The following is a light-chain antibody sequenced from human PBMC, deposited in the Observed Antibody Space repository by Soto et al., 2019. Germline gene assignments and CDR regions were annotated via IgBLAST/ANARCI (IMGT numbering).Light chain of an antibody. CDR3: QQYGISPRT. V-gene: IGKV3-20*01. CDR2: GVS. Sequence: EAVLTQSTATLPLSPGERATLSCRVSQSVTSNYLAWYQQKPGQAPSLLIYGVSSSATGIPGMCSGSGSGTVFPLTISLLDPDDSAVYCYQQYGISPRTFGQGTRLEIK. J-gene: IGKJ5*01. CDR1: QSVTSNY.